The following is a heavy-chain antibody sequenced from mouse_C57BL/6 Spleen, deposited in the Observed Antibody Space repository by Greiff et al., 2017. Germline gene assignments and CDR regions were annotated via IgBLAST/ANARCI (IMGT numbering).Heavy chain of an antibody. CDR3: ARYGYYSIYAMDY. D-gene: IGHD2-5*01. CDR2: IDPSDSDT. J-gene: IGHJ4*01. V-gene: IGHV1-52*01. CDR1: GYTFTSYW. Sequence: QVQLQQPGAELVRPGSSVKLSCKASGYTFTSYWMHWVKQRPIQGLEWIGNIDPSDSDTHYNQKFKDKDTLTVDKSSSTAYMQLSSLTSEDSAVYYGARYGYYSIYAMDYWGQGTSVTVSS.